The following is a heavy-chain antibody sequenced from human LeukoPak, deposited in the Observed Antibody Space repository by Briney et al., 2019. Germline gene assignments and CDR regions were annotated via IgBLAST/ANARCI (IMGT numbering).Heavy chain of an antibody. CDR1: GYTFTSYA. Sequence: ASVKVSCKASGYTFTSYAINWVRQATGQGLEWVAWMNPSSGNTDYAHKFQGRVTMTRNNSISTVYMELSSLRSEDTAVYYCAKEGAYDSSGHNFDYWGQGTLVTVSS. CDR2: MNPSSGNT. D-gene: IGHD3-22*01. J-gene: IGHJ4*02. CDR3: AKEGAYDSSGHNFDY. V-gene: IGHV1-8*01.